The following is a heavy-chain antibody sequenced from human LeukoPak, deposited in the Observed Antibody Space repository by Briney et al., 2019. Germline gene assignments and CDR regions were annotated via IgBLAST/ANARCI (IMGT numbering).Heavy chain of an antibody. V-gene: IGHV1-69*11. CDR3: ARDRVPRTAFDI. CDR1: GGTFSSYA. J-gene: IGHJ3*02. D-gene: IGHD3-10*01. Sequence: SVKVSCKASGGTFSSYAISWVRQAPGQGLEWMGRIIPILGTANYAQKFQGRVTITTDESTSTAYMELSSLRSEDTAVYYCARDRVPRTAFDIWGQGTMVTVSS. CDR2: IIPILGTA.